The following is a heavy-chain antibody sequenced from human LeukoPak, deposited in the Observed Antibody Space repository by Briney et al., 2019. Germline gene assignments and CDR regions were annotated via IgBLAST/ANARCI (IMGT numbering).Heavy chain of an antibody. D-gene: IGHD1-26*01. J-gene: IGHJ3*02. CDR2: INSDGRSI. Sequence: GGSLRLSCAASGFNFTFYEMNWVRQAPGKGLVRVSRINSDGRSIIYADSVKGRFTISRDNAKNTLYLQMNSLRVEDTAVYYCARGGSPPEALGDALNIWGQGTMVTVSS. CDR1: GFNFTFYE. V-gene: IGHV3-74*01. CDR3: ARGGSPPEALGDALNI.